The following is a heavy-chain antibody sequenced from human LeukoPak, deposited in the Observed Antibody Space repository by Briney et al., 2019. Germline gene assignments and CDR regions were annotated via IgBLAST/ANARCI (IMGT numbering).Heavy chain of an antibody. D-gene: IGHD3-16*02. Sequence: GGSLRLSCAASGFTFRSHAMYWVRQAPGKGLEWVANIKEDGSEKNYVDSVKGRFTISRDNAKNSLYLQMNSLRAEDTAVYYCARDSDYVWGSYRWFDPWGQGTLVTVSS. J-gene: IGHJ5*02. CDR3: ARDSDYVWGSYRWFDP. CDR1: GFTFRSHA. V-gene: IGHV3-7*01. CDR2: IKEDGSEK.